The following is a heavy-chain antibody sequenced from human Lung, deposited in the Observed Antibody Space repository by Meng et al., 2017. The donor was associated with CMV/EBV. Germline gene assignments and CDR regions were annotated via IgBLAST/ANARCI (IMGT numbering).Heavy chain of an antibody. CDR2: INPSGST. CDR1: GGSFSGYY. D-gene: IGHD3-3*01. CDR3: ARTTYDFWSGIYYYYYYGMDV. V-gene: IGHV4-34*01. J-gene: IGHJ6*02. Sequence: GSLRLSXAVYGGSFSGYYWSWIRKSPGKRLEWIGEINPSGSTNYNPSLKSRVTISVDTYKNQFTLKLSSVSAADTAVYYCARTTYDFWSGIYYYYYYGMDVWGQGTTVAVSS.